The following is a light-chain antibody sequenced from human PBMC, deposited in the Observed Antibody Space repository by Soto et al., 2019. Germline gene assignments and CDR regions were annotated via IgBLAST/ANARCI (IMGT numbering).Light chain of an antibody. J-gene: IGLJ1*01. CDR3: CSYAGSYTHV. CDR1: SSDIGGYNY. CDR2: DVI. V-gene: IGLV2-11*01. Sequence: QSVLTQPRSVSGSPGQSVTISCTGTSSDIGGYNYVSWYQQHPGKAPKLMIYDVIKRPSGVPDRFSGSKSGNTASLTIYGLQAEDGADYYCCSYAGSYTHVFGTGTKVTVL.